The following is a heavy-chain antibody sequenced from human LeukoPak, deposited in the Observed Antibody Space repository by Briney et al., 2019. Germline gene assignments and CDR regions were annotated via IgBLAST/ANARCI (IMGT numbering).Heavy chain of an antibody. CDR1: GFTFSSYG. CDR3: AKDRGCPDY. D-gene: IGHD3-16*01. V-gene: IGHV3-30*18. J-gene: IGHJ4*02. CDR2: ISYDGSNK. Sequence: GSLRLSCAASGFTFSSYGMHWVRQAPGKGLEWVAVISYDGSNKYYADSVKGRFTISRDNSKNTLYLQMNSLRAEDTAVYYCAKDRGCPDYWGQGTLVTVSS.